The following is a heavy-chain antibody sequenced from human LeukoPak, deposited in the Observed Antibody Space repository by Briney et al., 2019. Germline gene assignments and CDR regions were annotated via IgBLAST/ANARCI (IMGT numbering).Heavy chain of an antibody. J-gene: IGHJ5*02. CDR2: INTDGSST. D-gene: IGHD1-26*01. V-gene: IGHV3-74*01. CDR3: ARGTYGLRIDNWFDP. Sequence: GGSLRLSCAASGFTFSSYWMHWVRQAPGKGLVWVSRINTDGSSTSYADSVKGRFTISRDNAKHTLYLQMNSLRAEDTAVYYCARGTYGLRIDNWFDPWGQGTLVTVSS. CDR1: GFTFSSYW.